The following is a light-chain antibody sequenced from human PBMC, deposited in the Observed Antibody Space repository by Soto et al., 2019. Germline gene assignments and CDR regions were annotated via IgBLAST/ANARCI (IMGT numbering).Light chain of an antibody. Sequence: EMVLTQSPGTLSLCPGERATHSCRARQTVIRNYLAWHQQKPGPTPRLLVYGASSRATGIPDRFSGSGSGTDFTLTISRLEPEDFAVYYCQQHGGSPITFGQGTRLEIK. CDR1: QTVIRNY. CDR2: GAS. CDR3: QQHGGSPIT. V-gene: IGKV3-20*01. J-gene: IGKJ5*01.